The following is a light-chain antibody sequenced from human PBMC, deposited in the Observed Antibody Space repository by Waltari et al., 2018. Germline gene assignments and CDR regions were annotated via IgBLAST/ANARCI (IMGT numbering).Light chain of an antibody. Sequence: EIVLTQSPGTLSLSPGVRATLSCRASQSVRGTLAWYQQKPGQPPRLLIYAASTRATGIPDRFSGSGSGTDFSLTISRLEPEDFAVYYCQHYVSLPVTYGQGTKVEIK. CDR3: QHYVSLPVT. V-gene: IGKV3-20*01. J-gene: IGKJ1*01. CDR1: QSVRGT. CDR2: AAS.